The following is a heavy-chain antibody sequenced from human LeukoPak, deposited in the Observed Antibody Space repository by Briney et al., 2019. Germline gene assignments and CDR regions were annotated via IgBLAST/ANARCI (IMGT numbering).Heavy chain of an antibody. D-gene: IGHD3-22*01. CDR2: IYHSGST. CDR3: ARETEDDSSGYFDY. CDR1: GYSISSGYY. J-gene: IGHJ4*02. Sequence: PSETLSLTCTVSGYSISSGYYWGWIRQPPGKGLEWIGSIYHSGSTYYNPSLKSRVTISVDTSKNQFSLKLSSVTAADTAVYYCARETEDDSSGYFDYWGQGTLVTVSS. V-gene: IGHV4-38-2*02.